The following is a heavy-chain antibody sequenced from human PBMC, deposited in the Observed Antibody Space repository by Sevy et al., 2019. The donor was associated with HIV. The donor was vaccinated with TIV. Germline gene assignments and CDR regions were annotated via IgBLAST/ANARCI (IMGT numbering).Heavy chain of an antibody. CDR3: ARARRSGYCSSTRCPPNNFDY. D-gene: IGHD2-2*01. J-gene: IGHJ4*02. CDR2: ISSYNGNT. CDR1: GYTFTSYG. V-gene: IGHV1-18*01. Sequence: ASVKVSCKASGYTFTSYGISWVRQAPGQGLECMGWISSYNGNTNYAQKLQGRVTMTKDTSTSTAYMELRSLRSDDTAVYYCARARRSGYCSSTRCPPNNFDYWGQGTLVTVSS.